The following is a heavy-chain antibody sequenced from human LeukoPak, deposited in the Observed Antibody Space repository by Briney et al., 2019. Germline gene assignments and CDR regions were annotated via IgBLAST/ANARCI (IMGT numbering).Heavy chain of an antibody. V-gene: IGHV1-69*13. Sequence: SVKVSCTASGGTFSSYAISWVRQAPGQGLEWMGGIIPIFGTANYAQKFQGRVTITADESTSTAYMELSSLRSEDTAVYYCARDWVYDSSGYYGYWGQGTLVTVSS. D-gene: IGHD3-22*01. CDR3: ARDWVYDSSGYYGY. CDR1: GGTFSSYA. J-gene: IGHJ4*02. CDR2: IIPIFGTA.